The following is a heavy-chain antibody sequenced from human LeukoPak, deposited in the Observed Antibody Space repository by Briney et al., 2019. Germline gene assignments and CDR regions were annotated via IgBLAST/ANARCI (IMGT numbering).Heavy chain of an antibody. Sequence: GASVKVSCKASGYTFTSYGIRWVRQAPGQGLEWMGWINPNSGGTNYAQKFQGRVTMTRDTSISTAYMELSRLRSDDTAVYYCARVRRTALGEPFDYWGQGTLVTVSS. CDR1: GYTFTSYG. CDR2: INPNSGGT. CDR3: ARVRRTALGEPFDY. D-gene: IGHD1-26*01. J-gene: IGHJ4*02. V-gene: IGHV1-2*02.